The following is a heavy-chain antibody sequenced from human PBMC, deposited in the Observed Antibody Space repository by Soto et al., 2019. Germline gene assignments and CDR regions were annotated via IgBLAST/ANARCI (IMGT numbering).Heavy chain of an antibody. CDR1: GGSVSSGSYY. CDR2: IYYSGST. CDR3: ARALLSYGIDY. V-gene: IGHV4-61*01. J-gene: IGHJ4*02. D-gene: IGHD5-18*01. Sequence: QVQLQESGPGLVKPSETLSLTCTVSGGSVSSGSYYWSWIRQPPGKGLEWIGYIYYSGSTNYNPSLKRRATISVDTSKNQFSLKLSSVTAADTAVYYCARALLSYGIDYWGQGTLVTVSS.